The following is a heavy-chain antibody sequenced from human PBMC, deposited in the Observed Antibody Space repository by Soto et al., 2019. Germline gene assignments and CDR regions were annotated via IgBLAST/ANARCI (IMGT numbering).Heavy chain of an antibody. D-gene: IGHD3-10*01. J-gene: IGHJ6*02. CDR2: IYYSGST. CDR3: ARNPADEGFGYYYYGMDV. CDR1: GGSISSYY. V-gene: IGHV4-59*01. Sequence: QVQLQESGPGLVKPSETLSLTCTVSGGSISSYYWSWIRQPPGKGLEWIGYIYYSGSTNYNPSLKSRVTISVDTSKNQFSLKLSSVTAADTAVYYCARNPADEGFGYYYYGMDVWGQGTTVTVSS.